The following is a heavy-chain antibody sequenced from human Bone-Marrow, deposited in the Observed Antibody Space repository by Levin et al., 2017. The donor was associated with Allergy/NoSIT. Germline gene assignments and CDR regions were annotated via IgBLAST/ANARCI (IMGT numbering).Heavy chain of an antibody. Sequence: ASVKVSCKASGYDFTNYGISWVRLAPGQGLEWMGWISAYRKNTNYAQKFMGRVTMTADTSTSTVHMELRSLTSDDTAGYYCARGGGYIVGTMDVWGQGTTVVVSS. CDR1: GYDFTNYG. D-gene: IGHD2-15*01. CDR3: ARGGGYIVGTMDV. CDR2: ISAYRKNT. J-gene: IGHJ6*02. V-gene: IGHV1-18*01.